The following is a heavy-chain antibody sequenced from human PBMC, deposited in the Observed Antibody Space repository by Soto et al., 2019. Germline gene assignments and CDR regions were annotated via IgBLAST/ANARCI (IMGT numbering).Heavy chain of an antibody. J-gene: IGHJ4*02. CDR3: AHVFTSLAPFDS. Sequence: QITLKESGPTLVKPTQTLTLTCTFSGFSLSTSGVGVGWIRQPPGKALEWLGFIYWDEDKRYSPSLKSRLTITKDTSKSQVVLTRTNLDPVDTATYYCAHVFTSLAPFDSWGQGTLVTVSA. V-gene: IGHV2-5*02. CDR2: IYWDEDK. CDR1: GFSLSTSGVG. D-gene: IGHD3-10*02.